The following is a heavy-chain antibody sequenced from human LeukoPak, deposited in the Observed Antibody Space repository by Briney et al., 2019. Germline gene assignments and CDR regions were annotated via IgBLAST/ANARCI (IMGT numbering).Heavy chain of an antibody. CDR3: ARGGHSDFDF. J-gene: IGHJ4*02. Sequence: PSETLSLTCAVSGGSISSGGYYWSWIRQPAGKGLEWIGRIYTSGSTNYNPSLKSRVTISVDTSKNQFSLKLSSVTAADTAVYYCARGGHSDFDFWGQGTLVTVSS. CDR2: IYTSGST. V-gene: IGHV4-61*02. CDR1: GGSISSGGYY. D-gene: IGHD2-21*01.